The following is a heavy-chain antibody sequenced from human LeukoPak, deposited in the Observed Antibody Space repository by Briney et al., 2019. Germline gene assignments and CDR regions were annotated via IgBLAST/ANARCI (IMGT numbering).Heavy chain of an antibody. CDR3: ARKRRDGYNLGYFDY. D-gene: IGHD5-24*01. CDR2: IYYSGST. V-gene: IGHV4-30-4*08. Sequence: SQTLSLTCTVSGGSISSGDYYWSWIRQPPGKGLEWIGYIYYSGSTYYNPSLKSRLTISVDMSKNQFSLKLGSVTAADTAVYYCARKRRDGYNLGYFDYWGQGTLVTVSS. J-gene: IGHJ4*02. CDR1: GGSISSGDYY.